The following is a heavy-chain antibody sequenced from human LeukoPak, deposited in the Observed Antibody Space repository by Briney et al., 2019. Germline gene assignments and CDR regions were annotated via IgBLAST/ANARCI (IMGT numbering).Heavy chain of an antibody. D-gene: IGHD1-7*01. Sequence: GGSLRLSCAVSGFSFSTYWMNWVRQAPGQGLEWVANINEGGGEKYHVDYVEGRFTIYRDNRRNSLYLQMNSLRAEDTAVYYCARASDVGTNDYWGQGTLVAVSS. V-gene: IGHV3-7*01. CDR3: ARASDVGTNDY. CDR2: INEGGGEK. J-gene: IGHJ4*02. CDR1: GFSFSTYW.